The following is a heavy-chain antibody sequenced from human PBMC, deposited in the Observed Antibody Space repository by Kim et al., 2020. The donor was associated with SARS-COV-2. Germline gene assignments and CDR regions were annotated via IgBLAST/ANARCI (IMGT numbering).Heavy chain of an antibody. J-gene: IGHJ6*02. CDR3: AKDFGAHKDQYYYGMDV. Sequence: GGSLRLSCAASGFTFDDYAMHWVRQAPGKGLEWVSGISWNSGSIGYADSVKGRFTISRDNAKNSLYLQMNSLRAEDTALYYCAKDFGAHKDQYYYGMDVWGQGTTVTVSS. CDR1: GFTFDDYA. V-gene: IGHV3-9*01. CDR2: ISWNSGSI. D-gene: IGHD3-10*01.